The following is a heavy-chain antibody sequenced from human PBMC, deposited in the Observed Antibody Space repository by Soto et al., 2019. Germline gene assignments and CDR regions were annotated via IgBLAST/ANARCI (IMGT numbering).Heavy chain of an antibody. D-gene: IGHD1-1*01. CDR1: GFTFSHFA. CDR3: ANPIPKTGTTFGF. Sequence: QLLESGGGFVQPGGSLRLSCVASGFTFSHFAMAWVRPAPGEGLEWVSAISGSGDDTFYADSMKGRFTISRDNSKDTLYLQINSLRAEDTAVYYCANPIPKTGTTFGFWGQGTLVTVSS. J-gene: IGHJ4*02. V-gene: IGHV3-23*01. CDR2: ISGSGDDT.